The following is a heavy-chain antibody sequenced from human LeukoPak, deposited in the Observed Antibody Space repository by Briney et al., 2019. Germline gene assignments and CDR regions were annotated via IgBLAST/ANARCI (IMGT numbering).Heavy chain of an antibody. CDR1: GYTFTSYG. Sequence: ASVKVSCKASGYTFTSYGISWVRQAPGQGLEWMGWISAYNGNTNYAQKLQGRVTMTTDTSMSTAYMELRSLRSDDTAVYYCARSLFRLGYFSSTSCFGGSAEYFQNWGQGTLVTVSS. V-gene: IGHV1-18*01. CDR2: ISAYNGNT. CDR3: ARSLFRLGYFSSTSCFGGSAEYFQN. J-gene: IGHJ1*01. D-gene: IGHD2-2*01.